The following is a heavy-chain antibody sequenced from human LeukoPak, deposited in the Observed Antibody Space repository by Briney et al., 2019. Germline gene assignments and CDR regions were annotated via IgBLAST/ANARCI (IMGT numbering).Heavy chain of an antibody. CDR2: MNPNSGNT. CDR1: GYTFTSYD. J-gene: IGHJ4*02. D-gene: IGHD2-2*01. Sequence: ASVKVSCKASGYTFTSYDINWVRQATGQGLEWMGWMNPNSGNTGYAQKFQGRVTMTRNTSISTAHMELSSLRSEDTTVYYCARGGDIVVVPAAQFDYWGQGTLVTVSS. V-gene: IGHV1-8*01. CDR3: ARGGDIVVVPAAQFDY.